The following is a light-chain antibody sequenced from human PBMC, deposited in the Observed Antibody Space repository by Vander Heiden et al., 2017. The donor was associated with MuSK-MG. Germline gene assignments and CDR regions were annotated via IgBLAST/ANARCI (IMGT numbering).Light chain of an antibody. V-gene: IGKV3-20*01. CDR1: QSVSSSY. J-gene: IGKJ1*01. Sequence: EIGFEQSSGTLSLSPGRKATHSCRASQSVSSSYLAWYQQKPGQSPRLLIYCASSRATGIPDRFSDSGSGTDFTLTISRLEPEDFAVYYCQQYCSAPWTFGQGTKVEIK. CDR3: QQYCSAPWT. CDR2: CAS.